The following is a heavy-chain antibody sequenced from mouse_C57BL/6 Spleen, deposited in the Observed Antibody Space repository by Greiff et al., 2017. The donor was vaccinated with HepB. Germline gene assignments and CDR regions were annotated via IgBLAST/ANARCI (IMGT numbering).Heavy chain of an antibody. CDR3: ARGLRLLYAMDY. V-gene: IGHV1-64*01. J-gene: IGHJ4*01. CDR2: IHPNSGST. Sequence: QVQLQQPGAELVKPGASVKLSCKASGYTFTSYWMHWVKQRPGQGLEWIGMIHPNSGSTNYNEKFKSKATLTVDKSSSTAYMQLSSLTSEDSAVYYCARGLRLLYAMDYWGQGTSVTVSS. CDR1: GYTFTSYW. D-gene: IGHD3-2*02.